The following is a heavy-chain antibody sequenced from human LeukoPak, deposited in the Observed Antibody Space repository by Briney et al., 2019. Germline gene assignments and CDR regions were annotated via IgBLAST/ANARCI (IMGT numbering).Heavy chain of an antibody. CDR3: ARTNVESSWYGIPDSVGLFDY. D-gene: IGHD6-13*01. J-gene: IGHJ4*02. V-gene: IGHV4-4*07. CDR2: IYTSGST. CDR1: GGSISSYY. Sequence: SETLSLTCTVSGGSISSYYWSWIRQPAGKGLEWIGRIYTSGSTNYNPSLKSRVTMSVDTSKNQFSLKLSSVTAADTAVYYCARTNVESSWYGIPDSVGLFDYWGQGTLVTVSS.